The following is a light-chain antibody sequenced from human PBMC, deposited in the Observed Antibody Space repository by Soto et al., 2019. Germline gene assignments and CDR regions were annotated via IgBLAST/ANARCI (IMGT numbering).Light chain of an antibody. J-gene: IGKJ2*01. Sequence: DIQMTQSPSSLSASVGDRVTITCRASQTISTYLNWYQQNPGKAPKLLIYAASTLQSGVPSRFSGSGSGTEFTRTISSLQPEDCASYYCQQSHGIPYAFGQGTKLEIK. CDR3: QQSHGIPYA. CDR1: QTISTY. CDR2: AAS. V-gene: IGKV1-39*01.